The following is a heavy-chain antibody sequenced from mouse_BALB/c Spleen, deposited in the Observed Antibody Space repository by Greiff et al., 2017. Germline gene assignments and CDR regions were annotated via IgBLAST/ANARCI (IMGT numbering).Heavy chain of an antibody. Sequence: QVQLKESGPELVKPGASVKISCKASGYAFSSSWMNWVKQRPGQGLEWIGRIYPGDGDTNYNGKFKGKATLTADKSSSTAYMQLSSLTSVDSAVYFCARGGVITTDYFDYWGQGTTLTVSS. V-gene: IGHV1-82*01. CDR1: GYAFSSSW. CDR3: ARGGVITTDYFDY. D-gene: IGHD2-4*01. J-gene: IGHJ2*01. CDR2: IYPGDGDT.